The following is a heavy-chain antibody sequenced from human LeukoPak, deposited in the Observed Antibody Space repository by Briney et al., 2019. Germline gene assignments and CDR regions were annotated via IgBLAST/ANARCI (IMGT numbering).Heavy chain of an antibody. Sequence: PGGSLRLSCAASGFTFDDYGMSWVRQAPGKGLEWVSGINWNGGSTAYADSVKGRFTISRDNAKNSLYLQMNSLRAEDTAFYYCARGRGLGVTPTSVPFEYWGQGTLVTASS. CDR3: ARGRGLGVTPTSVPFEY. V-gene: IGHV3-20*04. CDR1: GFTFDDYG. D-gene: IGHD2-21*02. CDR2: INWNGGST. J-gene: IGHJ4*02.